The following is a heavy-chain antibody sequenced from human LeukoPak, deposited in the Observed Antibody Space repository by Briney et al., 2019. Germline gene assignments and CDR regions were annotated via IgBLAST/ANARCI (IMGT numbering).Heavy chain of an antibody. CDR2: IRYDGSNK. J-gene: IGHJ3*02. Sequence: GGSLRLSCAASGFTFSSYGMHWVRQAPGKGLEWVAFIRYDGSNKYYADSVRGRFTISRDNSKNTLYLQMNSLRAEDTAVYHCAKGGSYLRAFDIWGQGTMVTVSS. D-gene: IGHD1-26*01. CDR3: AKGGSYLRAFDI. V-gene: IGHV3-30*02. CDR1: GFTFSSYG.